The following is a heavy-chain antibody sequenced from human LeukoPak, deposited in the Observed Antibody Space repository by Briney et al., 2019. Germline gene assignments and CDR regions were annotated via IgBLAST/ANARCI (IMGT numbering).Heavy chain of an antibody. J-gene: IGHJ4*02. V-gene: IGHV3-11*04. Sequence: PRGSLRLSCAASGFTFSDYYMSWIRQAPGKGLEWVSYISSSGSTIYYADSVKGRFTISRDNAKNSPYLQMNSLRAEDTAVYYCAVTMVVTVFEYWGQGTLVTVSS. D-gene: IGHD4-23*01. CDR1: GFTFSDYY. CDR2: ISSSGSTI. CDR3: AVTMVVTVFEY.